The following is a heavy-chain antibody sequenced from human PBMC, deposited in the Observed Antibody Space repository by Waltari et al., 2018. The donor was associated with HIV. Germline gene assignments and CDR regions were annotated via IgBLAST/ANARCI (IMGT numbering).Heavy chain of an antibody. Sequence: QLHIQESGPGLVKPSETLSLTCSVSGASIGSSSYYWAWIRQPPGKGLEWIGAIYYSGTAYYNPSVKSRVSASLDASKNELSLKLTSVTATDTALYYCARLRFHSLYYFDSWGPGILVTVSS. CDR3: ARLRFHSLYYFDS. CDR2: IYYSGTA. V-gene: IGHV4-39*01. J-gene: IGHJ4*02. CDR1: GASIGSSSYY. D-gene: IGHD3-16*01.